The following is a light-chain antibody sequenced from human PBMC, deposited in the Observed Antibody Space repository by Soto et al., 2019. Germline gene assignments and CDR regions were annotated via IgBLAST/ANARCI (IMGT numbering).Light chain of an antibody. CDR2: AAS. J-gene: IGKJ1*01. Sequence: AIQMTQSPSSLSASVGDRVIITCRASQGIRSELAWYQQKPGKAPDLLIYAASTLQPGVPYRFSGSGSGTDFTLTISNLQPEDFATYYCLHDYIYPRTFGQGTKVEIK. CDR3: LHDYIYPRT. CDR1: QGIRSE. V-gene: IGKV1-6*01.